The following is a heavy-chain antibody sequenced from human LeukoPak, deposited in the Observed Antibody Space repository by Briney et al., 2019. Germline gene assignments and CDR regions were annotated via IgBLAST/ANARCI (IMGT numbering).Heavy chain of an antibody. CDR1: GFTFSSYS. Sequence: GGSLRLSCAASGFTFSSYSMNWVRQAPGKGLEWVAVISYDGSNKYYADSVKGRFTISRDNSKKTVYLQMNSLRAEDTALYYCAKDIRRGDNYGYDQFAFWGQGTLVTVSA. V-gene: IGHV3-30*18. CDR3: AKDIRRGDNYGYDQFAF. D-gene: IGHD5-18*01. CDR2: ISYDGSNK. J-gene: IGHJ4*02.